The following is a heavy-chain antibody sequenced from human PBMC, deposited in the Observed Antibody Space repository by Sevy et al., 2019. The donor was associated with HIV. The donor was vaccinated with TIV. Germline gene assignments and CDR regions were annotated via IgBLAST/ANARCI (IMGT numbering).Heavy chain of an antibody. V-gene: IGHV3-23*01. CDR2: ISATGGCT. CDR1: GFTLRSYT. D-gene: IGHD2-21*02. CDR3: AKTLQKLPFHPHYSDY. J-gene: IGHJ4*02. Sequence: GGSLRLSCAASGFTLRSYTMNWVRQAPGEGLEWVASISATGGCTYYADSVKGRFTISRDVSKGLLYLQMNSLTAEDTAIFYCAKTLQKLPFHPHYSDYWGQGTLVTVSS.